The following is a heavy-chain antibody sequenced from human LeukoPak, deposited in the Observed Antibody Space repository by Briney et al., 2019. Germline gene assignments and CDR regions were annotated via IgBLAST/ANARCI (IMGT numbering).Heavy chain of an antibody. Sequence: PGGSLRLSCAASGFTFSSYGMHWVRQAPGKGLEWVAVIWYDGSNKYYAGSVKGRFTISRDNSKNTLYLQMNSLRAEDTAVYYCAKGSHYYYYMDVWGKGTTVTVSS. J-gene: IGHJ6*03. CDR3: AKGSHYYYYMDV. CDR2: IWYDGSNK. CDR1: GFTFSSYG. V-gene: IGHV3-33*06.